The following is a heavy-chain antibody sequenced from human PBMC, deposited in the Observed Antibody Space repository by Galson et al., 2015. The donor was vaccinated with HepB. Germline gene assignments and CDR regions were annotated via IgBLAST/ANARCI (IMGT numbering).Heavy chain of an antibody. CDR3: ARGVRGIQLWPRVDYFDY. V-gene: IGHV3-11*06. CDR1: GFTFSDYY. J-gene: IGHJ4*02. Sequence: SLRLSCAASGFTFSDYYMSWIRQAPGKGLEWVSYISSSSSYTNYADSVKGRFTISRDNAKNSLYLQMNSLRAEDTAVYYCARGVRGIQLWPRVDYFDYWGQGTLVTVSS. CDR2: ISSSSSYT. D-gene: IGHD5-18*01.